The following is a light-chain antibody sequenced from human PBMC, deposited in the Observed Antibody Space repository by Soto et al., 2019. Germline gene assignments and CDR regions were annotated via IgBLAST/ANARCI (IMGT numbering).Light chain of an antibody. J-gene: IGLJ1*01. V-gene: IGLV2-14*01. CDR3: SSYTSSSTL. Sequence: SVLTQPASVSGSPGQSITISCTGTSSDVGGYNYVSWYQQHPGKAPKLMIYDVSNRPSGVSNRFSGSKSGNTASLTISGLQAEDEADYYCSSYTSSSTLFGSGT. CDR2: DVS. CDR1: SSDVGGYNY.